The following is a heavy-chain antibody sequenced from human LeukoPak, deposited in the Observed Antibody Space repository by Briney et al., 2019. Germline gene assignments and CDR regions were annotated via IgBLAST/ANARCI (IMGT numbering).Heavy chain of an antibody. CDR3: ARDKVGRHTIFGVVLTEPNWFDP. D-gene: IGHD3-3*01. J-gene: IGHJ5*02. V-gene: IGHV1-18*01. Sequence: GASVKVSCKDSGDTFTSYGMSWVRQAPGQGLEWMGWISAYNGNTNYAQKFQGRVTMTTDTSTSTAYMELRSLGSDDTAVYYCARDKVGRHTIFGVVLTEPNWFDPWGQGTLVTVSS. CDR1: GDTFTSYG. CDR2: ISAYNGNT.